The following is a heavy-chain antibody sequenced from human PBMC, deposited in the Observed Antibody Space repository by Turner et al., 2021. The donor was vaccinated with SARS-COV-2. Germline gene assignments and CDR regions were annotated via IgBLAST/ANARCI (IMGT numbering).Heavy chain of an antibody. Sequence: ELQLVESGGGLIQPGGSLRLSCAASGSTVSSNYMTWVRQARGKGLGWVSVNYSGGSTFYADSVKGRFTISRDNYKNTLHLQMNSLRAEDTAVYYWARDLGGLRFDYWGQGTLVTVSS. CDR3: ARDLGGLRFDY. V-gene: IGHV3-53*01. D-gene: IGHD2-15*01. CDR1: GSTVSSNY. CDR2: NYSGGST. J-gene: IGHJ4*02.